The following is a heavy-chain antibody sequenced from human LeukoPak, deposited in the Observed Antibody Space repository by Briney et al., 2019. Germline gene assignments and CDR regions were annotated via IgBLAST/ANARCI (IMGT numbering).Heavy chain of an antibody. D-gene: IGHD6-19*01. V-gene: IGHV3-33*01. CDR1: GFIFSSYG. Sequence: PGGSLRLSCAASGFIFSSYGMHWVRQAPGKGLEWVAVIWYDGSNKYYADSVKGRFTISRDNSKNTLYVQMNSLRAEDTAVYYCARQKRDSGWMYYFDYWGQGTLVTVSS. J-gene: IGHJ4*02. CDR3: ARQKRDSGWMYYFDY. CDR2: IWYDGSNK.